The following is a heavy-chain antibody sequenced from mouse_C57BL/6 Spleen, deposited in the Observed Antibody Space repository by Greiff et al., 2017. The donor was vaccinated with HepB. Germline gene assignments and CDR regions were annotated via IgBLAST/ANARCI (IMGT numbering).Heavy chain of an antibody. V-gene: IGHV1-26*01. CDR3: ARPYDYDEEGYYAMDY. J-gene: IGHJ4*01. CDR1: GYTFTDYY. CDR2: INPNNGGT. Sequence: VQLQQSGPELVKPGASVKISCKASGYTFTDYYMNWVKQSHGKSLEWIGDINPNNGGTSYNQKFKGKATLTVDKSSSTAYMELRSLTSEDSAVYYCARPYDYDEEGYYAMDYWGQGTSVTVSS. D-gene: IGHD2-4*01.